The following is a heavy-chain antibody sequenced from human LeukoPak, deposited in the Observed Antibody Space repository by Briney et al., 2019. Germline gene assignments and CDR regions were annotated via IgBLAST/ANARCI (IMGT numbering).Heavy chain of an antibody. CDR1: GFTFSSYW. CDR3: ARLPGAAANDYYMDV. J-gene: IGHJ6*03. CDR2: IKQDGSEK. V-gene: IGHV3-7*01. D-gene: IGHD6-13*01. Sequence: GGSLRLSCATSGFTFSSYWMSWVRQTPGKGLEWVANIKQDGSEKYYVDSVKGRFTISRDNAKNSLYLQMDSLRGEDTAVYYCARLPGAAANDYYMDVWGKGTTVTVSS.